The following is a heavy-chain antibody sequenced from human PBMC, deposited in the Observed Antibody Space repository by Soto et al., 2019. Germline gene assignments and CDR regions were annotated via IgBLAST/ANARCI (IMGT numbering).Heavy chain of an antibody. CDR2: INAGNGNT. J-gene: IGHJ5*02. V-gene: IGHV1-3*01. CDR3: AVSDMVLMVYAPVSFDP. D-gene: IGHD2-8*01. Sequence: ASVKVSCKASGYTFTSYAMHWVRQAPGQRLEWMGWINAGNGNTKYSQKFQGRVTITRDTSASTAYMELSSLRSEDTAVYYCAVSDMVLMVYAPVSFDPWGQGTLVTVSS. CDR1: GYTFTSYA.